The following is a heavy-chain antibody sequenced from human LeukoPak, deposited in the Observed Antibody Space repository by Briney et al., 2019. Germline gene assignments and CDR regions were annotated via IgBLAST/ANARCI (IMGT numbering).Heavy chain of an antibody. CDR3: ARYGASPTHFDY. V-gene: IGHV4-4*09. CDR2: ISPSGST. Sequence: SETLTLTCPVSGVSISSRYCRGLRQPPGKGLEWIAYISPSGSTKYNPSLTGRVTISSDTSQSQLSLKLSSVTAADTAMYYCARYGASPTHFDYDGRGTLVTVSS. D-gene: IGHD4-17*01. CDR1: GVSISSRY. J-gene: IGHJ4*02.